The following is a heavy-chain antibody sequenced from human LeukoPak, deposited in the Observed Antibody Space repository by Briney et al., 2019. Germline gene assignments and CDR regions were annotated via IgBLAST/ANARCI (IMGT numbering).Heavy chain of an antibody. V-gene: IGHV3-30-3*01. CDR2: ISYDGSNK. J-gene: IGHJ4*02. CDR1: GFTFSSYA. Sequence: GGSLRLSCAASGFTFSSYAMHWVRQAPGKGLEWVAVISYDGSNKYYADSVKGRFTISRDNSKNTLYLQMNSLRAEDTAVYYCASPFVAPRYCSSTSCHPNDYWGQGTLVTVSS. CDR3: ASPFVAPRYCSSTSCHPNDY. D-gene: IGHD2-2*01.